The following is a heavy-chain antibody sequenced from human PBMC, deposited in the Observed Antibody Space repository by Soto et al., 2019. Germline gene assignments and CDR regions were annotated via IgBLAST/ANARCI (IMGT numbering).Heavy chain of an antibody. CDR1: GGTFSSYA. J-gene: IGHJ4*02. V-gene: IGHV1-69*12. Sequence: QVQLVQSGAEVKKPGSSVKVSCKASGGTFSSYAISWVRQAPGQGLEWMGGIIPIFGTANYAQKFQGRVTITADEPTSTAYMELSSLRSEDTAVYYCARGYDSSGYYSSGYWGQGTLVTVSS. CDR3: ARGYDSSGYYSSGY. D-gene: IGHD3-22*01. CDR2: IIPIFGTA.